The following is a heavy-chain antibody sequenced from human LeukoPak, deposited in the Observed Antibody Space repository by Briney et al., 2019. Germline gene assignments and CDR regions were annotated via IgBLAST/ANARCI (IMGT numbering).Heavy chain of an antibody. D-gene: IGHD1-26*01. J-gene: IGHJ4*02. CDR1: GGSISSGTYY. V-gene: IGHV4-61*02. Sequence: SQTLSLTCSVSGGSISSGTYYWSWIRQPAGKGLEWIGRIYTSGSTNYNPSLKSRVTISVDRSKNQFSLKLSSVTAADTAVYYCARGAAIVGATFDYWGQGTLVTVSS. CDR3: ARGAAIVGATFDY. CDR2: IYTSGST.